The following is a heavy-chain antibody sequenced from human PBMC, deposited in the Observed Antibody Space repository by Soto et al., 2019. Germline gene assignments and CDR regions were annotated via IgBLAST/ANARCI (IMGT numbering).Heavy chain of an antibody. D-gene: IGHD5-18*01. J-gene: IGHJ4*02. CDR3: ARDGQLHPFDD. CDR2: IIPIFGTA. Sequence: GASVKVSCKASGGTFSSYAISWVRQAPGQGLEWMGGIIPIFGTANYAQKFQGGVTITADESTSTAYMALSSLRSEDTAVYYCARDGQLHPFDDWGQGTLVTVSS. V-gene: IGHV1-69*13. CDR1: GGTFSSYA.